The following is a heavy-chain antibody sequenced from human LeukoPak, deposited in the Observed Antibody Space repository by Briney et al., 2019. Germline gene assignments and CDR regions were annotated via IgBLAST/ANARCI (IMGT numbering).Heavy chain of an antibody. Sequence: PSETLSLTCAVSGGPFSHYYWTWIRQPPGKGLEWIGEINENGNTHYDPSLKSRVTISVDTSRNHFSLNLTSVTAADTAVYYCASRIGRYLYYFGMDVWGQGTTVTVSS. V-gene: IGHV4-34*01. D-gene: IGHD1-26*01. CDR1: GGPFSHYY. CDR3: ASRIGRYLYYFGMDV. J-gene: IGHJ6*02. CDR2: INENGNT.